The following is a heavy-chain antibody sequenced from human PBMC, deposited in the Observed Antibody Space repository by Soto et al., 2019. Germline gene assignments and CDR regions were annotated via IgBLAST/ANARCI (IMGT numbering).Heavy chain of an antibody. CDR2: ISSSSSYI. CDR1: GFTFSSYS. J-gene: IGHJ6*02. Sequence: LRLSCAASGFTFSSYSMNWVRQAPGKGLEWVSSISSSSSYIYYADSVKGRFTISRDNAKNSLYLQMNSLRAEDTAVYYCARDGYILNYYGMDVWGQGTTVTVSS. D-gene: IGHD1-1*01. V-gene: IGHV3-21*01. CDR3: ARDGYILNYYGMDV.